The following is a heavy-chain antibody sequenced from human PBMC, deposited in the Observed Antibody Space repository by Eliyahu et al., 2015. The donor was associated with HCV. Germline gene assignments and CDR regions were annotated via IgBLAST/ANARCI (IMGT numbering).Heavy chain of an antibody. CDR3: AKCPLIQLSAFDI. CDR1: GFXFSXYA. CDR2: ISGSGGST. D-gene: IGHD5-18*01. Sequence: EVQLLESGGGLVQPGGSLRLSCAASGFXFSXYAMXWVRQAPGKGLEWVSAISGSGGSTYYADSVKGRFTISRDNSKNTLYLQMNSLRAEDTAVYYCAKCPLIQLSAFDIWGQGTMVTVSS. V-gene: IGHV3-23*01. J-gene: IGHJ3*02.